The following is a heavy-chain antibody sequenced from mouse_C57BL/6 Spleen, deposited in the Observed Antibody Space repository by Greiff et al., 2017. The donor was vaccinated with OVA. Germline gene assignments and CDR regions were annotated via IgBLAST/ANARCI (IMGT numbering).Heavy chain of an antibody. Sequence: VQLKQSGPELVKPGASMKVSCKAFGYFFTCHYLNRVKQSPEKSLEWIGEINPSTGGTTYNQKFKAKATLTVDKSSSTAYMQLKSRTSEDSAVYYCARNYGSPHWYFDVGGTGTTVTVSS. CDR2: INPSTGGT. D-gene: IGHD1-1*01. V-gene: IGHV1-42*01. CDR3: ARNYGSPHWYFDV. CDR1: GYFFTCHY. J-gene: IGHJ1*03.